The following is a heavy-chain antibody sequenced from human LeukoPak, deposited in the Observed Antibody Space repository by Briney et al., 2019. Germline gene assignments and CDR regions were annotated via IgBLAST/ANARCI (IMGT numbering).Heavy chain of an antibody. J-gene: IGHJ4*02. V-gene: IGHV4-4*07. CDR1: GGSISSYY. CDR3: ARGPGGSSSSDFDY. CDR2: LYTSGST. D-gene: IGHD6-6*01. Sequence: SETLSLTCTVSGGSISSYYWSWIRQPAGKGLEWIGRLYTSGSTNYNPSLKSRVTISVDTSKNQFSLKLSSVTAADTAVYYCARGPGGSSSSDFDYWGQGTLVTVSS.